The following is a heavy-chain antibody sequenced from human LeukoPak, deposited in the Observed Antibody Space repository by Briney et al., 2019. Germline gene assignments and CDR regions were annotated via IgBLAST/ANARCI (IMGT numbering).Heavy chain of an antibody. Sequence: SETLSLTCTVSGGSISSYYWSWIRQPPGKGLEWIGYIYYSGSTNYNPSLKSRVTISVDTSKNQFSLKLNSVTAADTAVYYCARAAGPLAAPDFWGQGTPVTVSS. D-gene: IGHD6-13*01. J-gene: IGHJ4*02. CDR1: GGSISSYY. CDR2: IYYSGST. CDR3: ARAAGPLAAPDF. V-gene: IGHV4-59*01.